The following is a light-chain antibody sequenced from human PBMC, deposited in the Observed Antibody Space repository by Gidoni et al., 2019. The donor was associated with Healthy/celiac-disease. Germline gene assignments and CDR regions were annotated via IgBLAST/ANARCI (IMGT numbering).Light chain of an antibody. CDR1: QSVSSSY. CDR2: GAY. CDR3: QQYGSSLLLT. J-gene: IGKJ4*01. V-gene: IGKV3-20*01. Sequence: EIVLPQSPGTLSLSPGERATLSCRASQSVSSSYLAWYQQKPGQAPRLLIYGAYSRATGIPDRFSGSGSGTDFTLTISRLEPEDFAVYYCQQYGSSLLLTFGGGTKVEIK.